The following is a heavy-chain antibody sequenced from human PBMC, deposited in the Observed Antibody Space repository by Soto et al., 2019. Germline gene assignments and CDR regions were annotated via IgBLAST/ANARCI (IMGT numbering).Heavy chain of an antibody. V-gene: IGHV1-69*13. D-gene: IGHD2-2*01. CDR1: GGTFSSYA. J-gene: IGHJ5*02. Sequence: SVKVCCKASGGTFSSYAISWVRQAPGQGLEWMGGIIPIFGTANYAQKFQGRVTITADESTSTAYMELSSLRSEDTAVYYCARDFLGYCSSTSCPPTYDPWGQGTLAPVSS. CDR2: IIPIFGTA. CDR3: ARDFLGYCSSTSCPPTYDP.